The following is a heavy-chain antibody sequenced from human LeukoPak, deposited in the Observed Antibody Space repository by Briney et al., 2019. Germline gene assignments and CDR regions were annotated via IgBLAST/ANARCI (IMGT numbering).Heavy chain of an antibody. J-gene: IGHJ6*03. Sequence: SETLSLTCTVSGGSISSYYWSWIRQPPGRGLQWIGYIDHSGYTNYNPSLKSRVTISVDTSKNQFSLKLSSVTAADTAVYYCARHGDYSYYYYYYMDVWGKGTTVTISS. D-gene: IGHD4-17*01. CDR2: IDHSGYT. CDR3: ARHGDYSYYYYYYMDV. CDR1: GGSISSYY. V-gene: IGHV4-59*08.